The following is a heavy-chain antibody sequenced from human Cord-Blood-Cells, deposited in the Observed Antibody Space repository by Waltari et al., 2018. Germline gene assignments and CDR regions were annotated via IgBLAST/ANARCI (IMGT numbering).Heavy chain of an antibody. CDR1: GGPVSSGGYY. J-gene: IGHJ4*02. CDR3: ARDHGDYLY. V-gene: IGHV4-61*08. CDR2: IYYSGST. Sequence: QVQLQESGPGLVKPSETLSLTCTVSGGPVSSGGYYWSWIRQPPGKGLEWIGYIYYSGSTNYNPSLKSRVTISVDTSKNQFSLKLSSVTAADTAVYYCARDHGDYLYWGQGTLVTVSS. D-gene: IGHD4-17*01.